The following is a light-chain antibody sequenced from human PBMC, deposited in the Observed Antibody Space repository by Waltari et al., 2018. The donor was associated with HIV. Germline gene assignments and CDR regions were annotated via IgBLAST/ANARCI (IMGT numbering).Light chain of an antibody. CDR1: SSNIGRNY. Sequence: QSVLTQPPSASGTPGQRVTISCSRSSSNIGRNYVYWHQQLPGTAPKLLIYRNNQRPSGVPDRFSGSKSGTSASLAINGLRSEDEADYYCAAWNDSLSGYVFGTGTKVTV. V-gene: IGLV1-47*01. CDR2: RNN. J-gene: IGLJ1*01. CDR3: AAWNDSLSGYV.